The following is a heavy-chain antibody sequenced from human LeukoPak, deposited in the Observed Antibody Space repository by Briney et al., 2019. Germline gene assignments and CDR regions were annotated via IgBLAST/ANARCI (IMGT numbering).Heavy chain of an antibody. CDR2: INPQTGAT. V-gene: IGHV1-2*02. D-gene: IGHD3-22*01. Sequence: ASVKVSCKASGYTLCGFYAHWVRQAPGQGLEWMAWINPQTGATNYAQKFRGRVTMTRDMSISTAYMEVTSLKSDDTAVYYCARGGDDSGLYFAYWGQGSLVTVSS. CDR3: ARGGDDSGLYFAY. CDR1: GYTLCGFY. J-gene: IGHJ4*02.